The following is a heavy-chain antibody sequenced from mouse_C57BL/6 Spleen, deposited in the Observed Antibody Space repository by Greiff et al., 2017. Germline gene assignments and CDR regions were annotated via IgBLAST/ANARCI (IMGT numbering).Heavy chain of an antibody. J-gene: IGHJ3*01. CDR3: AKRVLYYCSSLAY. D-gene: IGHD1-1*01. CDR1: GYTFTSYW. Sequence: QVQLQQPGAELVKPGASVKMSCKASGYTFTSYWITWVKQRPGQGLEWIGDIYPGSGSTNYNEKFKSKATLTVDKSSSTAYMQLSRLTTEASAVYDGAKRVLYYCSSLAYWGQGTLVTVSA. CDR2: IYPGSGST. V-gene: IGHV1-55*01.